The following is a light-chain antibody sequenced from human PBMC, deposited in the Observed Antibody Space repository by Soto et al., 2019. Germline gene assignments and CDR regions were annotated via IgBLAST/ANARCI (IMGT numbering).Light chain of an antibody. J-gene: IGLJ1*01. CDR3: SSYTSLSTHV. CDR1: SSDVGGYNY. Sequence: QSVLTQPASVSGSPGQSITISCTGTSSDVGGYNYVSWYQQHPGKAPKLMIYDVSNRPSGVSNRFSGSKSGSTASLAISGLQDEDEADYYCSSYTSLSTHVFGTGTKVTVL. CDR2: DVS. V-gene: IGLV2-14*01.